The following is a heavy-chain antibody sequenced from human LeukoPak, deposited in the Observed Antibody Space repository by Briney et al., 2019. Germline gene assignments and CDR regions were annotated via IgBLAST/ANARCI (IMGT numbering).Heavy chain of an antibody. D-gene: IGHD6-19*01. CDR1: GYTFTSYD. J-gene: IGHJ6*02. CDR3: ARGLRLRQWLVQYYYYGMDV. Sequence: GASVKVSCKASGYTFTSYDINWVRQATGQGLEWMGWMNPNSGNTGYAQKFQGRVNMTRNTSISTAYMELSSLRSEDTAVYYCARGLRLRQWLVQYYYYGMDVWGQGTTVTVSS. V-gene: IGHV1-8*01. CDR2: MNPNSGNT.